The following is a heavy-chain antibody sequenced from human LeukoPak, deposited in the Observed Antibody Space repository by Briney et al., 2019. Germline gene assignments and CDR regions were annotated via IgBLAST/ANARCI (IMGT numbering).Heavy chain of an antibody. Sequence: SETLSLTCTVSGGSVSTSHWTWIRQPPGKGLEWIGYISYSGGTNDNPSLKGRLSISIDTSKNQFSLKLSSVTAADTAVYYCANYYGTTGSLDPWGQGTLVTVSS. D-gene: IGHD3-10*01. V-gene: IGHV4-59*02. CDR3: ANYYGTTGSLDP. J-gene: IGHJ5*02. CDR2: ISYSGGT. CDR1: GGSVSTSH.